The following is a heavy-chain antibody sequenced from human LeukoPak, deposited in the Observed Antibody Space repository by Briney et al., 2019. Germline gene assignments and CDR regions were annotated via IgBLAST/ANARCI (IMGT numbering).Heavy chain of an antibody. D-gene: IGHD6-13*01. V-gene: IGHV3-7*01. J-gene: IGHJ4*01. Sequence: QSGGSLRLSCAVSGFTFSDYWVNWVRQASGKGLEWVASIRQDGGEKSYVDSVKGRFTISRDNTKNSLYLQMNSLRAEDTAVYYCARDGTAPGLYFDLWGQGTLVTVSS. CDR2: IRQDGGEK. CDR3: ARDGTAPGLYFDL. CDR1: GFTFSDYW.